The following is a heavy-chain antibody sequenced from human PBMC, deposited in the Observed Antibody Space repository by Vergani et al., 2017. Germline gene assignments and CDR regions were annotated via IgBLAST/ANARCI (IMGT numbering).Heavy chain of an antibody. J-gene: IGHJ3*02. V-gene: IGHV4-39*01. D-gene: IGHD6-19*01. CDR3: ARHLWVASSGWYDAFDI. Sequence: QLQLQESGPGLVKPSETLSLTCTVSGGSISSRSYYLGWLRQPPGKGLEWIGRIYYSGGTDYSPSLKRRVTISVDTSKNQFSLKLGSVTAADTAVYYCARHLWVASSGWYDAFDIWGQGTMVTVSS. CDR2: IYYSGGT. CDR1: GGSISSRSYY.